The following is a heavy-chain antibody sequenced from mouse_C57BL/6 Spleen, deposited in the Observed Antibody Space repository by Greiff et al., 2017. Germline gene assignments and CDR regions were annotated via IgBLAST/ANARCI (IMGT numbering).Heavy chain of an antibody. Sequence: VQLQQSGAELVRPGASVTLSCKASGYTFTDYEMHWVKQTPVHGLEWIGAIDPETGGTAYNQKFKGKAILTADKSSSTAYMELRSLTSKDSAVYYCTRKKAGYYSNFDYWGHGTTLTVSS. CDR2: IDPETGGT. CDR3: TRKKAGYYSNFDY. V-gene: IGHV1-15*01. J-gene: IGHJ2*01. CDR1: GYTFTDYE. D-gene: IGHD2-5*01.